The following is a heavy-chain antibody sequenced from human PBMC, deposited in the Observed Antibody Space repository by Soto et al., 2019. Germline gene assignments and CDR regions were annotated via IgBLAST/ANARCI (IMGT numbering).Heavy chain of an antibody. D-gene: IGHD2-2*01. CDR2: ISSSTSHT. J-gene: IGHJ4*02. V-gene: IGHV3-11*05. Sequence: QVQLVESGGGLVKPGVSLRLSCAVSGFTFSDYYMTWIRQAPGKGLEWVSYISSSTSHTNYADSVKGRFTISRDNAKNSLFLQMNSLRAEDTAVYYCARGRVAAADYFDFWGQGTLVTVSS. CDR3: ARGRVAAADYFDF. CDR1: GFTFSDYY.